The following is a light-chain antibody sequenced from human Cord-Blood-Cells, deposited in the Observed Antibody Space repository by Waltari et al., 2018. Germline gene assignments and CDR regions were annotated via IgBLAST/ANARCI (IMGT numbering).Light chain of an antibody. CDR2: EVS. J-gene: IGLJ1*01. V-gene: IGLV2-23*02. Sequence: QSALTQPASVSGSPGQPITISCPGTSRAVGGSNLVSWYQHHPGKAPKLMIYEVSKRPSVVANRFSGSKSGNTASLTISGLQAEDEADYYCCSYAGSSTFVFGTGTKVTVL. CDR1: SRAVGGSNL. CDR3: CSYAGSSTFV.